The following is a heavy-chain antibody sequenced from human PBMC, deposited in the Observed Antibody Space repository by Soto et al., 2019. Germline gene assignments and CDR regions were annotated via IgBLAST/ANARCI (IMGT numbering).Heavy chain of an antibody. J-gene: IGHJ4*02. CDR3: ARKGYCSGGACYSGATLSFDY. CDR2: IHKSGST. CDR1: GASLSSYY. Sequence: KPSETLSLTCTVSGASLSSYYWNWIRQPPGKGLEWIGNIHKSGSTNYNPSLKSRVTISIDTSQSQFSLKLNFVTAADTAVYYCARKGYCSGGACYSGATLSFDYWGQGALVTVSS. D-gene: IGHD2-15*01. V-gene: IGHV4-59*01.